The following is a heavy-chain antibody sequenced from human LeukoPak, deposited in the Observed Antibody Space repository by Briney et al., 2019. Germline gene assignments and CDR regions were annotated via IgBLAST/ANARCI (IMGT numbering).Heavy chain of an antibody. J-gene: IGHJ1*01. V-gene: IGHV4-4*02. CDR3: AGVRLGSSGFSEYFEH. CDR1: GGSISNNW. CDR2: ISQSART. D-gene: IGHD3-22*01. Sequence: SETLSLTCAVTGGSISNNWWTWVRQPPGKGLEWIGEISQSARTNYNPSLKSRVTMSIDKSRNQFSLRMSSVTAADTAVYYCAGVRLGSSGFSEYFEHWGQGTLVTVSS.